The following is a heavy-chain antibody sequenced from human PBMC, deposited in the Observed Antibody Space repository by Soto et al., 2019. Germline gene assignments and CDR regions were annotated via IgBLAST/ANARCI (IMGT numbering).Heavy chain of an antibody. CDR2: ISAHNGIT. CDR3: ARVYGYGYGHFDF. J-gene: IGHJ4*02. D-gene: IGHD5-18*01. V-gene: IGHV1-18*01. Sequence: GASVKVSCKASGYIFTKHGISWVRQAPGQGLEWMGWISAHNGITNYAQNLQDRITVTTDTSTSTAYMELRSLRPEDTAIYYCARVYGYGYGHFDFWGQGSLVTGSS. CDR1: GYIFTKHG.